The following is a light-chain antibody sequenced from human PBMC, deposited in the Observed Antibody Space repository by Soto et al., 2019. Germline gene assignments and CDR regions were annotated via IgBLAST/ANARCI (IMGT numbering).Light chain of an antibody. CDR1: SSNIGAGYD. J-gene: IGLJ3*02. CDR3: QSYDSSLSGRWV. Sequence: QSVLTQPPSVSGAPGQRVTISCTGSSSNIGAGYDVHWYQQLPGTAPKLLIYGNSNRPSGVPDRFSGSKSGTSASLAITGLQVEDEADYYCQSYDSSLSGRWVFGGGTKLTVL. V-gene: IGLV1-40*01. CDR2: GNS.